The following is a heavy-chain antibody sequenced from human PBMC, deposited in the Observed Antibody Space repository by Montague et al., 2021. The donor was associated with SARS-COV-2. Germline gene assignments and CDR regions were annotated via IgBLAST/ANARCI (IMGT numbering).Heavy chain of an antibody. Sequence: TLSLTCTVSGVSISSGTYYWSWIRQPAGKGLEWIGRVYTSGSTNYNPSLESRATLSVDTSKNQFSLKLRSVTAADTAVYFCATTVLSGVTWVDPWGQGTLVAVSS. CDR3: ATTVLSGVTWVDP. V-gene: IGHV4-61*02. J-gene: IGHJ5*02. CDR2: VYTSGST. CDR1: GVSISSGTYY. D-gene: IGHD4-23*01.